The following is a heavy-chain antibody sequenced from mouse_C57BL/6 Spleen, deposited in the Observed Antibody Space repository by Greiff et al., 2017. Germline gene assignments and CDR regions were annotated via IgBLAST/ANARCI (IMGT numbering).Heavy chain of an antibody. CDR2: IWRGGST. Sequence: VQLQQSGPGLVQPSQSLSITCTVSGFSLTSYGVHWVRQSPGKGLEWLGVIWRGGSTDYNAAFMSRLSITKDNSKSQVFFKMNSLQADDTAIYYCAKRDTTVVEGYAMDYWGQGTSVTVSS. CDR1: GFSLTSYG. J-gene: IGHJ4*01. V-gene: IGHV2-5*01. D-gene: IGHD1-1*01. CDR3: AKRDTTVVEGYAMDY.